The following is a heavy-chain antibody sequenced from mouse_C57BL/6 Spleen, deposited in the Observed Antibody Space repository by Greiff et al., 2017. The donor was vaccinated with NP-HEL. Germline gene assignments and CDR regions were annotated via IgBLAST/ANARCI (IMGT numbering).Heavy chain of an antibody. CDR3: ARVDYGSLYSFDY. V-gene: IGHV5-15*01. CDR1: GFTFSDYG. D-gene: IGHD1-1*01. CDR2: ISNLAYSI. J-gene: IGHJ2*01. Sequence: EVKLVESGGGLVQPGGSLKLSCAASGFTFSDYGMAWVRQAPRKGPEWVAFISNLAYSIYYADTVTGRFTISRENAKNTLYLEMSSLRSEDTAMYDCARVDYGSLYSFDYWGQGTTLTVSS.